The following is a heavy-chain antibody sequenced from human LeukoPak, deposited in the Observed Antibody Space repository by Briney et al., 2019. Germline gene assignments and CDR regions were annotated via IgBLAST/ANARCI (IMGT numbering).Heavy chain of an antibody. CDR2: IYYSGST. J-gene: IGHJ3*02. V-gene: IGHV4-39*07. CDR1: GASISSVIYY. Sequence: SETLSLTCTVSGASISSVIYYWGWVRQPPGKGLEWIGSIYYSGSTYYNPSLKSRVTISVDTSKNQFSLKLSSVTAADTAVYYCASETSSWSAFDIWGQGTMVTVSS. D-gene: IGHD6-13*01. CDR3: ASETSSWSAFDI.